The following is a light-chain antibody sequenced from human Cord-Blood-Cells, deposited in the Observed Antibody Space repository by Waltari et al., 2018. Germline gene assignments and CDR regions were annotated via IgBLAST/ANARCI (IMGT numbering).Light chain of an antibody. CDR2: DVS. J-gene: IGLJ2*01. CDR3: SSYTSSSTLV. CDR1: SSDVGGSNY. Sequence: QSALTQPASVSGSPGQSLTISCPGTSSDVGGSNYVSCYQQHPGKAPKLMIYDVSNRPSGFSNRFSGSKSGNTASLTISGLQAEDEADYYCSSYTSSSTLVFGGGTKLTVL. V-gene: IGLV2-14*01.